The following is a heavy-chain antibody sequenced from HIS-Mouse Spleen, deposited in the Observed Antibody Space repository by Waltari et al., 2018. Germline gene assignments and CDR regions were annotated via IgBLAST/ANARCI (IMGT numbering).Heavy chain of an antibody. CDR3: ARIAEGYSSGWYAFDY. D-gene: IGHD6-19*01. V-gene: IGHV2-70*01. Sequence: QVTLRESGPALVKPTQTLTLTCTFSGFSLSTSGMCVSWIRQPPGKALEWLAPIDWDDDKYYSTYLKTRLTISKDTSKNQVVLTMTNMDPVDTATYYCARIAEGYSSGWYAFDYWGQGTLVTVSS. J-gene: IGHJ4*02. CDR2: IDWDDDK. CDR1: GFSLSTSGMC.